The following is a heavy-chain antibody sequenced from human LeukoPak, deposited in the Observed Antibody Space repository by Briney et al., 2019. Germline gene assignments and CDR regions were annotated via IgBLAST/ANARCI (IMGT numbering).Heavy chain of an antibody. Sequence: SETLSLTCTVSGGSISSGSYYWSWIRQPAGKGLEWVGRICTSGSTNYNPSLKSRVTISVDTSKNQFSLKLSSVTAADTAVYYCARHGRGYTLDAFDIWDQGTMVTVSS. J-gene: IGHJ3*02. D-gene: IGHD5-18*01. CDR2: ICTSGST. CDR3: ARHGRGYTLDAFDI. CDR1: GGSISSGSYY. V-gene: IGHV4-61*02.